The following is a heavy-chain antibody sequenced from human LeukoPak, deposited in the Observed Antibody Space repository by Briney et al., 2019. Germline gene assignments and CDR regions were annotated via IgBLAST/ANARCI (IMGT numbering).Heavy chain of an antibody. D-gene: IGHD3-22*01. CDR3: AKVYRYYDSSCQH. CDR1: GFTFDDYA. V-gene: IGHV3-43*02. CDR2: ISGDGRSA. Sequence: GGSLRLSCAASGFTFDDYAMHWVRQAPGKGLEWVSLISGDGRSAYFADSVKGRFTISRDNSKNSLYLQMNSLRTEDTALYYCAKVYRYYDSSCQHWGQGTLVTVSS. J-gene: IGHJ1*01.